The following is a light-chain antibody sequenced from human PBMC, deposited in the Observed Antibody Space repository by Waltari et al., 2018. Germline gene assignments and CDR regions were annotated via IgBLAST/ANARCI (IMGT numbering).Light chain of an antibody. Sequence: QSVLTQPPSASGPPGQRVTIPCSGSSSNIGSNYVYWYQQLPGTAPKLLIYRNNQRPSGVPDRFSGSKSGTSASLAISGLRSEDEADYYCAAWDDSLVFGGGTKLTVL. CDR2: RNN. CDR1: SSNIGSNY. CDR3: AAWDDSLV. J-gene: IGLJ3*02. V-gene: IGLV1-47*01.